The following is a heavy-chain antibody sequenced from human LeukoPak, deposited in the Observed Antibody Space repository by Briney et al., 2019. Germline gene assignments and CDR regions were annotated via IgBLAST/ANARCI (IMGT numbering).Heavy chain of an antibody. V-gene: IGHV3-23*01. J-gene: IGHJ4*02. Sequence: PGGSLRLSCAASGFMFTSYVMGWVRQAPGKGLEWVSDISGSGGSTYCADSVKGRFTVSRDNSKNTLFLQMNSLRAEDTAVYYCAKDGGLWVSAHWGDSWGRGTLVTVSS. D-gene: IGHD7-27*01. CDR2: ISGSGGST. CDR3: AKDGGLWVSAHWGDS. CDR1: GFMFTSYV.